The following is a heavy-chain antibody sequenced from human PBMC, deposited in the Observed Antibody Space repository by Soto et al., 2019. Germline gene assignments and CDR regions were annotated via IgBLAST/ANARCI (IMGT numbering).Heavy chain of an antibody. D-gene: IGHD2-15*01. CDR3: ARDNIVVVAPDYYYGMDG. CDR1: GYTFTSYY. V-gene: IGHV1-46*01. J-gene: IGHJ6*02. Sequence: ASVKVSCKASGYTFTSYYMHWVRQAPGQGLEWMGIINPSGGSTSYAQKFQGRVTMTRDTSTSTVYMELSSLRSEDTAVYYCARDNIVVVAPDYYYGMDGWGQGTTVTVSS. CDR2: INPSGGST.